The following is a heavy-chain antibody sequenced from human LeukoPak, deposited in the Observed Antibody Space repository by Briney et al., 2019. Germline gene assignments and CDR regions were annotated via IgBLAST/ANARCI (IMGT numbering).Heavy chain of an antibody. CDR1: GGSISSYY. CDR3: ARDIVGPTAGWFDP. J-gene: IGHJ5*02. V-gene: IGHV4-59*12. Sequence: SETLSLTCTVSGGSISSYYWSWIRQPPGKGLEWIGYIYYSGSTNYNPSLKSRVTISVDTSKNQFSLKLSSVTAADTAVYYCARDIVGPTAGWFDPWGPGTLVTVSS. CDR2: IYYSGST. D-gene: IGHD1-26*01.